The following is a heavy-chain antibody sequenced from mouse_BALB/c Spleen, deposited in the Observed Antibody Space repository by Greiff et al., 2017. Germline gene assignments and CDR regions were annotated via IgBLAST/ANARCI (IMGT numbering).Heavy chain of an antibody. CDR2: IYPGNSDT. Sequence: VQLKQSGTVLARPGASVKMSCKASGYSFTSYWMHWVKQRPGQGLEWIGAIYPGNSDTSYNQKFKGKAKLTAVTSASTAYMELSSLTNEDSAVYYCTRSGVYDYDWFAYWGQGTLVTVSA. J-gene: IGHJ3*01. CDR3: TRSGVYDYDWFAY. D-gene: IGHD2-4*01. CDR1: GYSFTSYW. V-gene: IGHV1-5*01.